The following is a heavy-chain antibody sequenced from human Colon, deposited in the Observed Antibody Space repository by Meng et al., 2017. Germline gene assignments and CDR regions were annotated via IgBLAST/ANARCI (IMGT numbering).Heavy chain of an antibody. D-gene: IGHD2-2*01. J-gene: IGHJ4*02. Sequence: HVQLQETVPGVVKPSQTLSPTCTISGGSINSADYYWNWIRQSPGKGLEWLGYIHSSGNTYYTPSLKSRLTMSLDTSKNQFSLRLTSVTAADTAVYYCARNPVIPDARTFDFWGQGALATFPS. CDR1: GGSINSADYY. CDR2: IHSSGNT. CDR3: ARNPVIPDARTFDF. V-gene: IGHV4-30-4*01.